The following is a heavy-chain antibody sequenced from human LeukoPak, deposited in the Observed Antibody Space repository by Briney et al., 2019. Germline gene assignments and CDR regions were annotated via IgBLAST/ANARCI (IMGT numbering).Heavy chain of an antibody. Sequence: ASVKVSCKVSGYTLTELSMHWVRQAPGKGLEWMGGFDPEDGETIYAQKFQGRVTMTEDTSTDTAYMELSSLRSEDTAVYYCATNLGGNWRRLFDFWGQGTLVTVSS. D-gene: IGHD4-23*01. J-gene: IGHJ4*02. CDR3: ATNLGGNWRRLFDF. V-gene: IGHV1-24*01. CDR1: GYTLTELS. CDR2: FDPEDGET.